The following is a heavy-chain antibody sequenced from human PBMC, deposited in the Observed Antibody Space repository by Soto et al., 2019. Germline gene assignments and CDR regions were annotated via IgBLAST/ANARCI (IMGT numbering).Heavy chain of an antibody. Sequence: PGGSLRLSCAASGFTFSSYGVHGVRQAPGKGLGWVAVIWYDGSNKYYADSVKGRFTISRDNSKNTLYLQMNSLRAEDTAVYYCARDGYCSGGSCYSVPVFDYWGQGTLVTVS. J-gene: IGHJ4*02. CDR2: IWYDGSNK. V-gene: IGHV3-33*01. CDR1: GFTFSSYG. CDR3: ARDGYCSGGSCYSVPVFDY. D-gene: IGHD2-15*01.